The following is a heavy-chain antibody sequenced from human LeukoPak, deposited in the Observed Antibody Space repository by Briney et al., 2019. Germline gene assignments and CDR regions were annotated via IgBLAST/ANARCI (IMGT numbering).Heavy chain of an antibody. CDR1: GGTFSSYG. J-gene: IGHJ3*02. D-gene: IGHD4-17*01. V-gene: IGHV1-18*01. CDR2: ISAYNGNT. CDR3: ARVDPYGDYAAFDI. Sequence: ASVKVSCKASGGTFSSYGISWVRQAPGQGLEWMGWISAYNGNTNYAQKLQGRVTMTTDTSTSTAYMELRSLRSDDTAVYYCARVDPYGDYAAFDIWGQGTMVTVSS.